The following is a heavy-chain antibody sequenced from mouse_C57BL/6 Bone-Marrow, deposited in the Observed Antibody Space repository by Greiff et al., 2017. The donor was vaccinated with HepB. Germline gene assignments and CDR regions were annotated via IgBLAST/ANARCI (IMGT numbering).Heavy chain of an antibody. J-gene: IGHJ2*01. Sequence: VQLQQSGAELARPGASVKLSCKASGYTFTSYGISWVKQRTGQGLEWIGEIYPRSGNTYYNEKFKGKATLTADKSSSTAYMALRSLTSEDSAVYFCARDGVITTVVATGYFDYWGQGTTLTVSS. CDR1: GYTFTSYG. CDR3: ARDGVITTVVATGYFDY. D-gene: IGHD1-1*01. V-gene: IGHV1-81*01. CDR2: IYPRSGNT.